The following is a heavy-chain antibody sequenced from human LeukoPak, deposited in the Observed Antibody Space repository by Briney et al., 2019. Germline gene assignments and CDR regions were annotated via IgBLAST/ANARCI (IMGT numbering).Heavy chain of an antibody. J-gene: IGHJ4*02. CDR2: IRYDGSNK. CDR3: AKDLGPFTAFDY. CDR1: GFTFSSYG. V-gene: IGHV3-30*02. Sequence: GGSLRLSCAASGFTFSSYGMHWVRQAPGKGLEWVAFIRYDGSNKYYADSVKGRFTISRDNSKNTLYLQMNSLRAEDTAVYYCAKDLGPFTAFDYWGQGTLVTVSS. D-gene: IGHD7-27*01.